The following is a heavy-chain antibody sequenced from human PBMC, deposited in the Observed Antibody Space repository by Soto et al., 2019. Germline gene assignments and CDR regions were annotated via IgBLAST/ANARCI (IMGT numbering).Heavy chain of an antibody. CDR3: AKKAGLLYCSSTSCLGY. CDR2: ISGSGGST. Sequence: GGSLRLSCAASGFTFSSYAMSWVRQAPGKGLEWVSAISGSGGSTYYADSVKGRFTISRDNSKNTLYLQMNSLRAEDTAVYYCAKKAGLLYCSSTSCLGYWGQGTLVTVSS. J-gene: IGHJ4*02. D-gene: IGHD2-2*01. V-gene: IGHV3-23*01. CDR1: GFTFSSYA.